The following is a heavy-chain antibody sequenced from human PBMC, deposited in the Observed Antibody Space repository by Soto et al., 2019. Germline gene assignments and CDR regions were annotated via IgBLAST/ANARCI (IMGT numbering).Heavy chain of an antibody. V-gene: IGHV1-46*01. CDR2: INPSGGST. Sequence: GASVKFSCKASGYTFTSYYMHWVRQAPGQGLEWMGIINPSGGSTSYAQKFQGRVTMTRDTSTSTVYMELSSLRTEDTAVYYCARVQVFVVITPLDYFGMDIWGQGTAVTVPS. CDR1: GYTFTSYY. J-gene: IGHJ6*02. CDR3: ARVQVFVVITPLDYFGMDI. D-gene: IGHD3-3*01.